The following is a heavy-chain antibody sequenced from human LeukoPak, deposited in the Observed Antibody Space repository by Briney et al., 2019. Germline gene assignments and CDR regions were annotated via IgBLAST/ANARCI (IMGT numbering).Heavy chain of an antibody. CDR2: IIPIFGTA. V-gene: IGHV1-69*05. J-gene: IGHJ4*02. CDR1: GGTFSSYA. CDR3: RGGDYYDSSGYSTDY. Sequence: ASVKVSCKASGGTFSSYAISWVRQAPGQGLEWMGGIIPIFGTANYAQKFQGRVTITTDESTSTAYMELSSLRSEDTAVYYCRGGDYYDSSGYSTDYWGQGTLVTVSS. D-gene: IGHD3-22*01.